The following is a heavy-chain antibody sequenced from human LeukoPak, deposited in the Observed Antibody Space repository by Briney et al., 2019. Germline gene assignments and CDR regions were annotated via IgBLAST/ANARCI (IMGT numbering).Heavy chain of an antibody. J-gene: IGHJ5*02. CDR1: GYTFTSYD. V-gene: IGHV1-69*04. CDR3: ARVGLGAAAGNWFDP. CDR2: IIPILGIA. Sequence: GASVKVSCKASGYTFTSYDINWVRQAPGQGLEWMGRIIPILGIANYAQKFQGRVTMTTDTSTSTAYMELRSLRSDDTAVYYCARVGLGAAAGNWFDPWGQGTLVTVSS. D-gene: IGHD6-13*01.